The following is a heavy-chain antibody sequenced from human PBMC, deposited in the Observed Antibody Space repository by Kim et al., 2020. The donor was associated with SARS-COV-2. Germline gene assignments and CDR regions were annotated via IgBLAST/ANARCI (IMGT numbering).Heavy chain of an antibody. CDR3: AKGGISLVRGSFDY. D-gene: IGHD3-10*01. Sequence: GGSLRLSCAASGFTFSSHAMSWVRQAPGKRLEWISAISGSGGRSVDIHYADSVKGRFTISRDNSRNTLYLQINSLRAEDTAVYFCAKGGISLVRGSFDYWGQGTLVTLSS. CDR1: GFTFSSHA. J-gene: IGHJ4*02. V-gene: IGHV3-23*01. CDR2: ISGSGGRSVDI.